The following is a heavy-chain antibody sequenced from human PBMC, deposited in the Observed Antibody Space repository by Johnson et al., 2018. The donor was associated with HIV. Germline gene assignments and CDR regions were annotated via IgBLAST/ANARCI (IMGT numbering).Heavy chain of an antibody. CDR3: ARDPEIVVVIEHDAFDI. D-gene: IGHD3-22*01. J-gene: IGHJ3*02. CDR1: GFTFSSYG. Sequence: QVQLVESGGGVVQPGRSLRLSCAASGFTFSSYGMHWVRQAPGTGLEWMSVISYDGSNKYYEDSVKGRFTISRDNSKNTLYLQMNSLRAEDTAVNYCARDPEIVVVIEHDAFDIWGQGTMVTVSS. V-gene: IGHV3-30*04. CDR2: ISYDGSNK.